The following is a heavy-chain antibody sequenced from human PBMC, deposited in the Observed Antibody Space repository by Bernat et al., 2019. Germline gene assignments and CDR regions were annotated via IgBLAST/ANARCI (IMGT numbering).Heavy chain of an antibody. CDR1: GFTFSSYA. CDR2: ISYDGSNK. V-gene: IGHV3-30-3*01. Sequence: QVQLVESGGGVVQPGRSLRLSCAASGFTFSSYAMHWVRQAPGKGLEWVAVISYDGSNKYYADSVKGRFTIFRDNSKNTLYLQMNSLRAEDMAVYYCARGRGVEGDWFDPWGQGTLVTVSS. J-gene: IGHJ5*02. CDR3: ARGRGVEGDWFDP. D-gene: IGHD3-10*01.